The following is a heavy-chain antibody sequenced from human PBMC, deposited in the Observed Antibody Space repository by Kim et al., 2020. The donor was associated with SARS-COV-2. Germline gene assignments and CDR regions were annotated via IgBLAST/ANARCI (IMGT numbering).Heavy chain of an antibody. CDR3: ARTVVFIAAAGTGSFDY. CDR1: GYTFTSYA. V-gene: IGHV1-3*01. D-gene: IGHD6-13*01. J-gene: IGHJ4*02. Sequence: ASVKVSCKASGYTFTSYAMHWVRQAPGQRLEWMGWINAGNGNTKYSQKFQGRVTITRDTSASTAYMELSSLRSEDTAVYYCARTVVFIAAAGTGSFDYWGQGTLVTVSS. CDR2: INAGNGNT.